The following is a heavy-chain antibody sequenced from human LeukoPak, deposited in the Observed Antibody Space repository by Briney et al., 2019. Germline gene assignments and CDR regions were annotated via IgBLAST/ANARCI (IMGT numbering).Heavy chain of an antibody. D-gene: IGHD1-1*01. V-gene: IGHV4-34*01. CDR2: INHRGST. J-gene: IGHJ4*02. Sequence: SETLSLTCAVYGESLSKYYWTWIRQSPGKGLEWIGEINHRGSTNLNPSLKSRVTLSVDTSKHQFSLRLSSVTAADTAVYYCATWRTAKTGFDYWGQGTLVTVSS. CDR1: GESLSKYY. CDR3: ATWRTAKTGFDY.